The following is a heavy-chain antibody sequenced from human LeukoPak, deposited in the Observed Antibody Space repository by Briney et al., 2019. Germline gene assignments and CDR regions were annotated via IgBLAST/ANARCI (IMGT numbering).Heavy chain of an antibody. Sequence: SETLSLTCTVSGGSISSGSYYWSWIRQPAGKGLEWIGRIYTSGSTNYNPSLKSRVTISVDTSKNQFSLKLSSVTAADTAVYYYARDLMDGFDPWGQGTLVTVSS. CDR2: IYTSGST. J-gene: IGHJ5*02. CDR3: ARDLMDGFDP. D-gene: IGHD2-2*03. CDR1: GGSISSGSYY. V-gene: IGHV4-61*02.